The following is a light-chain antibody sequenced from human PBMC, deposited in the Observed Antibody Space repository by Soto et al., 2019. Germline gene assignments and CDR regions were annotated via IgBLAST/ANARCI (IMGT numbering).Light chain of an antibody. V-gene: IGKV1-33*01. CDR2: GAS. CDR1: QDIRTS. J-gene: IGKJ3*01. Sequence: DIPMTQSPSSLSASVGARVSITCQASQDIRTSLSWFQHKPGRAPKLLIYGASYLETGVPSRFRGSGHLTYFTFIITSLQAEDIATNYCQHYNNQPPFTFGPGNKVDI. CDR3: QHYNNQPPFT.